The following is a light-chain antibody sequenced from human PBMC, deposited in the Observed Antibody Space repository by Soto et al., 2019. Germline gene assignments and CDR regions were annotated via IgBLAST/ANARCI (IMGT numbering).Light chain of an antibody. Sequence: QSVLTQPPSASGSPGQSVTISCTGTSSDVGGYNYVSWYQQHPGKAPKLMIYEVSKRPSGVPDRFSGSKSGNTASLTVSGLQPQDEADYYCSSYAGSNTSVFGTGTKLT. CDR3: SSYAGSNTSV. CDR1: SSDVGGYNY. V-gene: IGLV2-8*01. J-gene: IGLJ1*01. CDR2: EVS.